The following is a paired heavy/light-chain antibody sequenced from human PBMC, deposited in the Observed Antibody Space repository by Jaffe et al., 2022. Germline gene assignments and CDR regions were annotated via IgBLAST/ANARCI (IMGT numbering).Light chain of an antibody. CDR1: QGISSY. CDR2: AAS. J-gene: IGKJ1*01. CDR3: QQYYSYPQT. Sequence: AIRMTQSPSSLSASTGDRVTITCRASQGISSYLAWYQQKPGKAPKLLIYAASTLQSGVPSRFSGSGSGTDFTLTISCLQSEDFATYYCQQYYSYPQTFGQGTKVEIK. V-gene: IGKV1-8*01.
Heavy chain of an antibody. V-gene: IGHV3-9*01. CDR1: GFTFDDYA. J-gene: IGHJ3*02. CDR3: AKDIGGGGYQLLRYVNDAFDI. Sequence: EVQLVESGGGLVQPGRSLRLSCAASGFTFDDYAMHWVRQAPGKGLEWVSGISWNSGSIGYADSVKGRFTISRDNAKNSLYLQMNSLRAEDTALYYCAKDIGGGGYQLLRYVNDAFDIWGQGTMVTVSS. D-gene: IGHD2-2*01. CDR2: ISWNSGSI.